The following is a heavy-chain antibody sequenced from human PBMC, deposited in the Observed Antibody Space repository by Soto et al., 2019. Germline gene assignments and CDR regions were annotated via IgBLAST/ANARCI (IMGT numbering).Heavy chain of an antibody. Sequence: PGGSLRLSFAASGFTFSSYAMSWVRQAPGKGLEWVSGISGVGGSTNYADSVKGRFTISRGNSKNTLYLQMNSLRAEDTAVYYCAKVGFSAGYYPPSDFWGQGTLVTVSS. CDR3: AKVGFSAGYYPPSDF. CDR2: ISGVGGST. J-gene: IGHJ4*02. CDR1: GFTFSSYA. V-gene: IGHV3-23*01. D-gene: IGHD3-9*01.